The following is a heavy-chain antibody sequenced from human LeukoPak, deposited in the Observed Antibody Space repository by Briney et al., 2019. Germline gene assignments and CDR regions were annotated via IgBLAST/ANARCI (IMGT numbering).Heavy chain of an antibody. V-gene: IGHV3-33*08. D-gene: IGHD1-26*01. CDR1: GFTFSSYA. CDR3: ARDARSVVGATLFFDY. CDR2: IWYDGSNK. Sequence: PGRSLRLSCAASGFTFSSYAMHWVRQAPGKGLEWVAVIWYDGSNKYYADSVKGRFTISRDNSKNTLYLQMNSLRAEDTAVYYCARDARSVVGATLFFDYWGQGTLVTVSS. J-gene: IGHJ4*02.